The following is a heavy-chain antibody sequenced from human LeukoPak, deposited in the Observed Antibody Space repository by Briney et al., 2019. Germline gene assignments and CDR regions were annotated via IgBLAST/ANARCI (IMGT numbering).Heavy chain of an antibody. J-gene: IGHJ3*02. CDR2: ISGDGGST. D-gene: IGHD1-1*01. CDR1: GLTFDHYV. Sequence: GGSLRLSCAASGLTFDHYVMHWVRQAPGKGLEWVSLISGDGGSTYYADSVKGRLTISRDNSKNSLYLQMNSLTTEDTALYFCAKGTTMYAFGIWGQGTMVTVSS. V-gene: IGHV3-43*02. CDR3: AKGTTMYAFGI.